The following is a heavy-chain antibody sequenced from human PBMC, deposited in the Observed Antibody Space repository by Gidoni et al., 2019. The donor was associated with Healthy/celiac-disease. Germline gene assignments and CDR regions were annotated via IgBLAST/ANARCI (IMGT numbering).Heavy chain of an antibody. CDR3: ARIPRDDYGEGYGMDV. V-gene: IGHV2-70*15. J-gene: IGHJ6*02. CDR2: IDWDDDK. Sequence: QVTLRESGPALVKPTQTLTLTCTFSGFSLSTSGMCVSWIRQPPGKALEWLARIDWDDDKYYSTSLKTRLTISKDTSKNQVVLTMTNMDPVDTATYYCARIPRDDYGEGYGMDVWGQGTTVTVSS. CDR1: GFSLSTSGMC. D-gene: IGHD4-17*01.